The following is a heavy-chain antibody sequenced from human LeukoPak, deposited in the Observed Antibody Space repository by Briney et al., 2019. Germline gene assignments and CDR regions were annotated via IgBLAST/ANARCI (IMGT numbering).Heavy chain of an antibody. V-gene: IGHV1-24*01. J-gene: IGHJ3*02. D-gene: IGHD5-24*01. CDR2: FDPEDGET. CDR1: GYTLTELS. Sequence: ASVKVSCKVSGYTLTELSMHWVRRAPGKGLEWMGGFDPEDGETIYAQKFQGRVTMTEDTSTDTAYMELSSLRSEDTAVYYCATDHRDGYNFGAFDIWGQGTMVTVSS. CDR3: ATDHRDGYNFGAFDI.